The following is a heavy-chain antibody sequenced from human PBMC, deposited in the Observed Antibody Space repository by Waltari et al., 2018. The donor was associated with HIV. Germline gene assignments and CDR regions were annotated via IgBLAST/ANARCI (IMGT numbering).Heavy chain of an antibody. CDR2: IYHSGTT. D-gene: IGHD6-13*01. J-gene: IGHJ4*02. Sequence: QVQLQESDPGLVKPSGTLSLTCAVSGGSISSSNWWSWVRQPPGKGLEWIGEIYHSGTTNYNPSRKSRVTIAVDKSKNQFSLKLSSVTAADTAVYYCAREQGIAAAGSHDYFDYWGQGTLVTVSS. V-gene: IGHV4-4*02. CDR1: GGSISSSNW. CDR3: AREQGIAAAGSHDYFDY.